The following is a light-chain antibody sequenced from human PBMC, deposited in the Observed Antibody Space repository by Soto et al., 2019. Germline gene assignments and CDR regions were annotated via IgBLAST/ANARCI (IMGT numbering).Light chain of an antibody. CDR3: QSYDTSLSGSKV. CDR1: SSNIGAGYL. Sequence: QSVLTQPPSVSGAPGQRVTISCSGSSSNIGAGYLVHWYQQVPGTAPKLLIYDNTNRPSGVPDRFSGSKSGTSASLAITGLQAVDEADYFCQSYDTSLSGSKVFGGGTQLTVL. V-gene: IGLV1-40*01. J-gene: IGLJ7*01. CDR2: DNT.